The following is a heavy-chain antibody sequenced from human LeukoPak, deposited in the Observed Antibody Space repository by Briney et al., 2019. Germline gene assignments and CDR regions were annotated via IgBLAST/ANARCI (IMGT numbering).Heavy chain of an antibody. CDR2: IYTSGST. D-gene: IGHD6-19*01. CDR3: AGDLIGLDQYYFDY. J-gene: IGHJ4*02. V-gene: IGHV4-4*07. Sequence: SETLSLTCTVSGGSISSYYWSWIRQPAGKGLEWIGRIYTSGSTNYNPSLKSRVTMSVDTSKNQFSLKLSSVTAADTAVYYCAGDLIGLDQYYFDYWGQGTLVTVSS. CDR1: GGSISSYY.